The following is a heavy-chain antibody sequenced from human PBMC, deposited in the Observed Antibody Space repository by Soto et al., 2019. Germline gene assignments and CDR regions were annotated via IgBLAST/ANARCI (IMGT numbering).Heavy chain of an antibody. CDR3: ARRIPFGYGMDV. D-gene: IGHD2-21*01. CDR1: GFTFSSYA. V-gene: IGHV3-64*01. CDR2: ITSNGGNT. Sequence: EVQLVESGGGLVQRGGSLRLSCAASGFTFSSYAMHWVRQAPGKGLEYVSAITSNGGNTDYASSVKGRFTISRDNSKNTLYLQMGSLRAEDMAVYYCARRIPFGYGMDVWGQGTTVTVSS. J-gene: IGHJ6*02.